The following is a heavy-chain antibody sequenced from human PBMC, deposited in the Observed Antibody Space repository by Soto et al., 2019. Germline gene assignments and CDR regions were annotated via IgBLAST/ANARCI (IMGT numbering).Heavy chain of an antibody. Sequence: TGGSLRLSCAASGLTVSGKKYVAWVRQAPGKGLEWVSALYDVDGSFYSDSVKGRFATSSDSSKTTVYLQMNDLRPADTAVYYCATWHEREHAYDVWGQGTTVTVSS. CDR3: ATWHEREHAYDV. J-gene: IGHJ3*01. D-gene: IGHD1-1*01. CDR1: GLTVSGKKY. V-gene: IGHV3-53*01. CDR2: LYDVDGS.